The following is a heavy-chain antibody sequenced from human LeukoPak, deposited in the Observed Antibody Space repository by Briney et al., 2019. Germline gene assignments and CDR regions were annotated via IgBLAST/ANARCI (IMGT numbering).Heavy chain of an antibody. CDR2: INHSGST. CDR1: GGCFSGYY. Sequence: SETLSLTCAVYGGCFSGYYWSWVRQPPGKGLEWIGEINHSGSTNYNPSLKSRVTVSVDTSKNQFSLKLSSVTAADTAVYYCARELAGYSYGYYYYYYMDVWGKGTTVTVSS. D-gene: IGHD5-18*01. CDR3: ARELAGYSYGYYYYYYMDV. V-gene: IGHV4-34*01. J-gene: IGHJ6*03.